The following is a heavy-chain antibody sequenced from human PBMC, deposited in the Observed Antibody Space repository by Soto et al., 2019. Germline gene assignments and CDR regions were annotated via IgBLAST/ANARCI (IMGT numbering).Heavy chain of an antibody. D-gene: IGHD3-3*01. Sequence: SETLSLTCTVSGGSISSGGYYWSWIRQHPGKGLEWIGYIYYSGSTYYNPSLKSRVTISVDTSKNQFSLKLSSVTAADTAVYYCASSITIFGVDPFYLDYWGQGTLVTVSS. V-gene: IGHV4-31*03. J-gene: IGHJ4*02. CDR1: GGSISSGGYY. CDR3: ASSITIFGVDPFYLDY. CDR2: IYYSGST.